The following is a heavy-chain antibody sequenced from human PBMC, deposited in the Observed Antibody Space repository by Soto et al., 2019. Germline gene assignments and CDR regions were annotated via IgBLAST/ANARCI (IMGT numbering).Heavy chain of an antibody. J-gene: IGHJ6*02. Sequence: ASVKVSCKASGYAFTSYGISWVRQAPGQGLEWMGWISAYNGNTNYAQKLQGRVTMTTDTSTSTAYMELRSLRSDDTAVYYCARDMGFIAVAGTGDYYYYGMDVWGQGTTVTVSS. V-gene: IGHV1-18*01. D-gene: IGHD6-19*01. CDR3: ARDMGFIAVAGTGDYYYYGMDV. CDR1: GYAFTSYG. CDR2: ISAYNGNT.